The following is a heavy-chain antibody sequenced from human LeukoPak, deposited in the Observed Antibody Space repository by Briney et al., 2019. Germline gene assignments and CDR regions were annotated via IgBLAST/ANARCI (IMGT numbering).Heavy chain of an antibody. J-gene: IGHJ4*02. CDR2: IYYSGST. Sequence: PSETLSLTCTVSGGSISSRSYYWGWLRQPPGKGLEWIGNIYYSGSTYYNPSLKSRVTISVDTSKNQFSLKLSSVTAADTAVYYCAATVVIQPAVIYSWGQGTLVTVSS. CDR1: GGSISSRSYY. CDR3: AATVVIQPAVIYS. D-gene: IGHD2-2*01. V-gene: IGHV4-39*01.